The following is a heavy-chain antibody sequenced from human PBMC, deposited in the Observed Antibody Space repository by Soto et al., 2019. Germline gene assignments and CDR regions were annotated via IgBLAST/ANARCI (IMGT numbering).Heavy chain of an antibody. CDR3: ARNHGSSGWLYYFDY. CDR2: INSDGSST. CDR1: GFTFSSYW. V-gene: IGHV3-74*01. D-gene: IGHD6-19*01. Sequence: EVQLVESGGGLVQPGGSLRLSCAASGFTFSSYWMHWVRQAPGKGLVWVSRINSDGSSTSYADSVKGRFTISRDNAKNTLYLQMNSLRAEDTAVYYCARNHGSSGWLYYFDYWGQGTLVTVSS. J-gene: IGHJ4*02.